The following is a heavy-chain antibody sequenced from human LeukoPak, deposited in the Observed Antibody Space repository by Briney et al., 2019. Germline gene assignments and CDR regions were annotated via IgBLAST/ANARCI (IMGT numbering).Heavy chain of an antibody. CDR3: ARDSKPGIFDY. V-gene: IGHV3-53*01. J-gene: IGHJ4*02. CDR1: GFTVSSNY. D-gene: IGHD7-27*01. CDR2: IYSGGST. Sequence: GGSLRLSCAASGFTVSSNYMSWVRQAPGKGLEWVSVIYSGGSTYYADSVKGRFTISRDNSKNTLYLQMNSLRAEDTAVYYCARDSKPGIFDYWGQGTLVTVSS.